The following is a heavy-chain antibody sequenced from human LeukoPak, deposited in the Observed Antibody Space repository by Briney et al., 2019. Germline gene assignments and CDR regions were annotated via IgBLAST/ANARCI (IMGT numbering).Heavy chain of an antibody. D-gene: IGHD3-10*01. CDR2: MNPNSGNT. CDR1: GYTFTSYD. Sequence: GASVKVSCKASGYTFTSYDINWVRQATGQGLEWMGWMNPNSGNTGYAQKFQGRVTITRNTSISTAYMELSSLRSEDTAVYYCARGTPQLRWFGESTPTQHDYWGQGTLVTVSS. V-gene: IGHV1-8*03. CDR3: ARGTPQLRWFGESTPTQHDY. J-gene: IGHJ4*02.